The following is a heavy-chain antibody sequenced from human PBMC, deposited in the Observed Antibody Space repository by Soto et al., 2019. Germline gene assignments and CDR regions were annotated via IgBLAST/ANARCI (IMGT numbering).Heavy chain of an antibody. Sequence: GPTLVNPTQTLTLTCTFPGFSVITSGVGVGWIRQPPNKALEWLALIYWDDDKLYSPSLKNRLTITKDTSKNQVVLTMTNMDSVDTATYYCARRTTGTDFDYWGQGTLVTVSS. D-gene: IGHD1-1*01. V-gene: IGHV2-5*02. J-gene: IGHJ4*02. CDR1: GFSVITSGVG. CDR3: ARRTTGTDFDY. CDR2: IYWDDDK.